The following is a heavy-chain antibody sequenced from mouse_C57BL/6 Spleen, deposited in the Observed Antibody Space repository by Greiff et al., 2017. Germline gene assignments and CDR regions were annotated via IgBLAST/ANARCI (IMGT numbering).Heavy chain of an antibody. V-gene: IGHV1-50*01. CDR1: GYTFTSYW. D-gene: IGHD1-1*02. Sequence: QVQLKQPGAELVKPGASVKLSCKASGYTFTSYWMQWVKQRPGQGLEWIGEIDPSDSYTNYNQKFKGKATLTVDTSSSTAYMQLSSLTSEDSAVYDCARGDMGSLLYYYAMDYWGQGTSVTVSS. CDR3: ARGDMGSLLYYYAMDY. CDR2: IDPSDSYT. J-gene: IGHJ4*01.